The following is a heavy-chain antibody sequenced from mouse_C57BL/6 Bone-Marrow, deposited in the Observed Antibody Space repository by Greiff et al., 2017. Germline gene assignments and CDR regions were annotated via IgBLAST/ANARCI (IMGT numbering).Heavy chain of an antibody. D-gene: IGHD1-1*01. V-gene: IGHV5-4*01. CDR2: ISDGGSYT. J-gene: IGHJ4*01. Sequence: EVKLMESGGGLVKPGGSLKLSCAASGFTFSSYAMSWVRQTPEKRLEWVATISDGGSYTYYPDNVKGRFTISRDNAKNNLYLQMSHLKSEDTAMYYCARDDYYGSRVYAMDYWGQGTSVTVSS. CDR1: GFTFSSYA. CDR3: ARDDYYGSRVYAMDY.